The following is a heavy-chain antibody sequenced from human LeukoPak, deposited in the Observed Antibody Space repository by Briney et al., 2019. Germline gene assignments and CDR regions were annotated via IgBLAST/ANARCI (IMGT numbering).Heavy chain of an antibody. Sequence: SVKVSCKASGGTFSSYAISWARQAPGQGLEWMGGIIPIFGTANYAQKFQGRVTITADESTSTAYMELSSLRSEDTAVYYCARGLVGATYYYYGMDVWGQGTTVTVSS. J-gene: IGHJ6*02. CDR1: GGTFSSYA. V-gene: IGHV1-69*01. D-gene: IGHD1-26*01. CDR3: ARGLVGATYYYYGMDV. CDR2: IIPIFGTA.